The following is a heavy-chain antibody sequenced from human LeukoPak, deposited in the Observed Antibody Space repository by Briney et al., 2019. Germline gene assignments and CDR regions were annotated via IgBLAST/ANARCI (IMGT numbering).Heavy chain of an antibody. CDR3: ARGAFYYDSSGYSYAFDI. CDR1: GFTFSVYS. D-gene: IGHD3-22*01. Sequence: PGGSLRLSCAASGFTFSVYSMNWVRQAPGKGLEWVSSISSSSYIYYADSVKGRFTISRDNAKNSLYLQMNSLRAEDTAVYYCARGAFYYDSSGYSYAFDIWGQGTMVTVSS. CDR2: ISSSSYI. J-gene: IGHJ3*02. V-gene: IGHV3-21*01.